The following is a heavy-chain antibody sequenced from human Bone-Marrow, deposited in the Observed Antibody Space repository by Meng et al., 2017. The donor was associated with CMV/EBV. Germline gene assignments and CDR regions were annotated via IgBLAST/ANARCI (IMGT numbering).Heavy chain of an antibody. CDR3: AKYGKPTRYFDY. CDR1: GFTFSSYG. Sequence: GESLKISCAASGFTFSSYGMHWVRQAPGKGLEWVAFIRYDGSNKYYADSVKGRFTISRDNSKNTLYLQMNSLRAEDTAVYYCAKYGKPTRYFDYWGQGKLVTVSS. V-gene: IGHV3-30*02. J-gene: IGHJ4*02. CDR2: IRYDGSNK. D-gene: IGHD1-14*01.